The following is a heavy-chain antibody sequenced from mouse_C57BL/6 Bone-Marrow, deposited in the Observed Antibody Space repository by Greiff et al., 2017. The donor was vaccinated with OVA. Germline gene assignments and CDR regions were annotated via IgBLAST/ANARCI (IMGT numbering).Heavy chain of an antibody. CDR1: GFSLTSYG. CDR3: AKPLYYGSSSYFDY. V-gene: IGHV2-5*01. D-gene: IGHD1-1*01. Sequence: VQLVESGPGLVQPSQSLSITCTVSGFSLTSYGVHWVRQSPGKGLEWLGVIWRGGSTDYNAAFMSRLSITKDNSKSQVFFKMNSLQADDTAIYYCAKPLYYGSSSYFDYWGQGTTLTVSS. CDR2: IWRGGST. J-gene: IGHJ2*01.